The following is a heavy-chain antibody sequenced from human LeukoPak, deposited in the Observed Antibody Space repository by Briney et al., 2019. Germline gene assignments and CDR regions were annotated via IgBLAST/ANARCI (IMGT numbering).Heavy chain of an antibody. Sequence: PGGSLRLSCVASGFTFSTYGMHWVRQAPGKGLEWVAVISYDGSKAYYADSVKGRFTISRDNSKNTLYLQMNSLRAEDTAVYYCGTEGWNRPIDYWGQGTLVTVSS. V-gene: IGHV3-30*03. D-gene: IGHD1-1*01. CDR1: GFTFSTYG. CDR3: GTEGWNRPIDY. J-gene: IGHJ4*02. CDR2: ISYDGSKA.